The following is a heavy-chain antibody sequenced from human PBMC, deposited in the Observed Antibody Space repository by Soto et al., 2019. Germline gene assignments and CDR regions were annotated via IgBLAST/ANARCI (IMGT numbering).Heavy chain of an antibody. V-gene: IGHV5-51*01. Sequence: PGESLKISCKASGYTFTRYWIGWVRQTPGKGLEWMGIIYPADSDSRYSPSFQGQVTISADKSISTAYLQWSRLKASDTAMYYCARLRFYCSGGSCNSGAGFDNWGQGALVTVSS. D-gene: IGHD2-15*01. CDR3: ARLRFYCSGGSCNSGAGFDN. CDR2: IYPADSDS. CDR1: GYTFTRYW. J-gene: IGHJ4*02.